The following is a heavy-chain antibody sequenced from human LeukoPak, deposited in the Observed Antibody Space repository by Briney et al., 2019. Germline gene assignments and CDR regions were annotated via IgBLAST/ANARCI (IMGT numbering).Heavy chain of an antibody. Sequence: SETLSLTCTVSGGSISSSSYYWGWIRQPPGKGLEWIGSIYYSGSTYYNPSLKSRVTISVDTSKNQFSLKLSSVTAADTAVYYCARARLAARRTNWFDPWGQGTLVTVSS. CDR1: GGSISSSSYY. V-gene: IGHV4-39*01. J-gene: IGHJ5*02. CDR2: IYYSGST. CDR3: ARARLAARRTNWFDP. D-gene: IGHD6-6*01.